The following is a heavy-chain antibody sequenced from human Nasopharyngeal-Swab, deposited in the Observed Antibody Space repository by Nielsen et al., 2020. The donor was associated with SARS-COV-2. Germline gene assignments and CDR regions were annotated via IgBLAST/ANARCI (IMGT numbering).Heavy chain of an antibody. CDR3: ARGYKCGNY. CDR2: ISSSSSAI. Sequence: GESLKISCAASRFTFRSYDMNWVRQAPGKGLEWVSYISSSSSAIYYADSVKGRFTISRDNSKNTLYLQMNSLRAEDTAVYYCARGYKCGNYWGQGTLVTVSS. J-gene: IGHJ4*02. V-gene: IGHV3-48*01. CDR1: RFTFRSYD. D-gene: IGHD5-18*01.